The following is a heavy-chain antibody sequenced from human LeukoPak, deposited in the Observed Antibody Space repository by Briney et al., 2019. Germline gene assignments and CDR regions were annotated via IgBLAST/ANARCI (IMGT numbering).Heavy chain of an antibody. CDR1: GYTFTSYG. CDR2: ISAYNGNT. CDR3: ARDRERNLGGFWRPNWFDP. Sequence: GASVKVSCKASGYTFTSYGISWVRQAPGQGLEWMGWISAYNGNTNYAQKLQGRVTMTTDTSTSTAYMELRSLRSDDTAVYYCARDRERNLGGFWRPNWFDPWGQGTLVTVSS. V-gene: IGHV1-18*01. D-gene: IGHD3-3*01. J-gene: IGHJ5*02.